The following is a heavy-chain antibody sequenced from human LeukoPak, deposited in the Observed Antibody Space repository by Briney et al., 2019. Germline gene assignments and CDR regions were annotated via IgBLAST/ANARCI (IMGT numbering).Heavy chain of an antibody. V-gene: IGHV3-21*01. J-gene: IGHJ4*02. CDR2: ISSSSSYI. CDR3: ARETYCTSTNCPIGDCFDY. CDR1: GFIFSSYS. D-gene: IGHD2-2*01. Sequence: GGSLRLSCAASGFIFSSYSMNWVRQAPGKGLEWVSSISSSSSYIYYAESVKGRFTISRDNAKNSLYLQMNSLRAEDTAVYYCARETYCTSTNCPIGDCFDYWGQGTLVTVSS.